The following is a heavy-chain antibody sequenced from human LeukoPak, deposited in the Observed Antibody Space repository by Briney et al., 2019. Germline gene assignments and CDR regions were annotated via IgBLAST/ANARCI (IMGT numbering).Heavy chain of an antibody. V-gene: IGHV3-7*01. CDR1: GFTFNGAW. Sequence: LSGGSLRLSCAASGFTFNGAWMSWVRQVPGKGLQWVAAISHDGSKEYYVDSVKGRFTISRDNAIDSLFLQMNSLRAEDAALYYCAAISLAFWGQGTLVTVSS. CDR3: AAISLAF. CDR2: ISHDGSKE. D-gene: IGHD2-2*01. J-gene: IGHJ4*02.